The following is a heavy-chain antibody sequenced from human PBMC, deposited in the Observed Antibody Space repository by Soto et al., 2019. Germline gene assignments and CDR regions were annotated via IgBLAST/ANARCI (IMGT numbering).Heavy chain of an antibody. V-gene: IGHV3-11*01. Sequence: PGGSLRLSCAASGFTFSDYYMSWIRQAPGKGVEWLAYISSSGSIIKFADSVKGRFTISRDNAKRSLFLQMNSLRAEDTAVYYCARQGTTLGVGMDWYLDLWGRGTLVTSPQ. D-gene: IGHD3-3*01. CDR3: ARQGTTLGVGMDWYLDL. CDR2: ISSSGSII. CDR1: GFTFSDYY. J-gene: IGHJ2*01.